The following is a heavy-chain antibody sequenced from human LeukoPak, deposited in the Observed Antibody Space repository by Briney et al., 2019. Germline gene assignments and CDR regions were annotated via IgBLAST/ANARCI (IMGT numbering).Heavy chain of an antibody. CDR1: GGSIISYY. Sequence: SETLPLTCSVSGGSIISYYWGWIRQPPGKGLEWIGSIYYSGSTYYNPSLKSRVTISVDTSKNQFSLKLSSVTAADTAVYYCARGTSVPGADWGQGTLVTVSS. J-gene: IGHJ4*02. CDR3: ARGTSVPGAD. CDR2: IYYSGST. D-gene: IGHD6-19*01. V-gene: IGHV4-39*01.